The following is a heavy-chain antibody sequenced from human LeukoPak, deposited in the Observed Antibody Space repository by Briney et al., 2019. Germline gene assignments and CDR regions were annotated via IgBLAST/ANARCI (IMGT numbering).Heavy chain of an antibody. Sequence: ASVKLSCKASGYTFTSYGISWVRQAHGQGLEWMGWISAYNGNTNYAQKLQGRVTMTTDTSTSTAYMELRSLRSDDTAVYYCARAKHRGVRTGGYFDYWGQGTLVTVSS. D-gene: IGHD3-10*01. CDR1: GYTFTSYG. CDR2: ISAYNGNT. V-gene: IGHV1-18*01. CDR3: ARAKHRGVRTGGYFDY. J-gene: IGHJ4*02.